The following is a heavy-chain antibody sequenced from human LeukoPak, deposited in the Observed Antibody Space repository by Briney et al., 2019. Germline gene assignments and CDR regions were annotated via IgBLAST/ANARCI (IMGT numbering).Heavy chain of an antibody. CDR3: ARGGLELDY. J-gene: IGHJ4*02. Sequence: GSLRLSCAASGFTFSTYSMNWVRQAPGKGLEWVSSISSSNSYIYYADSMKGRLTISTDNAKNALYLQMNSLRAEDTAVYYCARGGLELDYWGQGTLVTVSS. CDR2: ISSSNSYI. V-gene: IGHV3-21*01. CDR1: GFTFSTYS. D-gene: IGHD1-7*01.